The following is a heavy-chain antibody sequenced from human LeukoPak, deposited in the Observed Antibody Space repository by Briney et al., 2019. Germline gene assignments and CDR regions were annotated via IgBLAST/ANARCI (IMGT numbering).Heavy chain of an antibody. CDR2: IYHSGST. CDR1: GYSISSGYY. D-gene: IGHD3-16*02. CDR3: ARHTLDDYVWGSYLV. V-gene: IGHV4-38-2*01. Sequence: SETLSLTCAVSGYSISSGYYWGWIRQPPGKGLEWIGSIYHSGSTYYNPSLKSRVTISVDTSKNQFSLKLSSVTAADTAVYYCARHTLDDYVWGSYLVWGQGTMVTVSS. J-gene: IGHJ3*01.